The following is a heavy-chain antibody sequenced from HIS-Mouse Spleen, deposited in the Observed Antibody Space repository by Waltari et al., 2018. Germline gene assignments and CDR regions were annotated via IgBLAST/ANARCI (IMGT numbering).Heavy chain of an antibody. CDR1: GFTCRSYW. V-gene: IGHV3-7*01. CDR2: IKQDGSEK. J-gene: IGHJ4*02. Sequence: EVQLVESGGGLVQPGGSLRLSCAASGFTCRSYWMRWVRQAPGKGLEWVANIKQDGSEKYYVDSVKGRFTISRDNAKNSLYLQMNSLRAEDTAVYYCARALHQLDYWGQGTLVTVSS. D-gene: IGHD2-2*01. CDR3: ARALHQLDY.